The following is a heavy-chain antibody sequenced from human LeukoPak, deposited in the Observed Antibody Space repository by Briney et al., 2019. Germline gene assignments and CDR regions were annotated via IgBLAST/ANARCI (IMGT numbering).Heavy chain of an antibody. CDR3: ARERYSGYDFDAFDI. Sequence: GGSLRLSCAASEFTFRSYAMHWVRQAPGKGLEYVSTISSNGGSTYYANSVKGRFTISRDNSKNTLYLQMGSLRAEDMAVYYCARERYSGYDFDAFDIWGQGTVVTVSS. V-gene: IGHV3-64*01. CDR1: EFTFRSYA. D-gene: IGHD5-12*01. CDR2: ISSNGGST. J-gene: IGHJ3*02.